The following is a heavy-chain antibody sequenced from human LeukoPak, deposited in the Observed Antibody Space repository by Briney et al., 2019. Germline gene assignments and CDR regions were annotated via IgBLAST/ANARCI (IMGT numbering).Heavy chain of an antibody. CDR3: AKGERYSGYVLCKDI. Sequence: HPGGSLRLSCAASGFTFSSYAMSWVRQAPGKGLEWGSAISGSGGSTYYADSVKGRFTISRDNSKNTLYLQMNSLRAEDTAVYYCAKGERYSGYVLCKDILGQGTMVTVSS. CDR2: ISGSGGST. J-gene: IGHJ3*02. D-gene: IGHD5-12*01. CDR1: GFTFSSYA. V-gene: IGHV3-23*01.